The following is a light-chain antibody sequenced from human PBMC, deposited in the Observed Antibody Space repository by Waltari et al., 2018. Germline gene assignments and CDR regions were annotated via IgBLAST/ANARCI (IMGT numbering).Light chain of an antibody. CDR3: AAWDDSLNGPV. CDR1: NPNIATND. J-gene: IGLJ3*02. Sequence: QSVLPQPPSASGPPGQTVTISCSAPNPNIATNDVSWYQQVPGTPPHLLLYRNNQRPSGVPDRFSGSKSGTSASLAISGLRSEDEADYYCAAWDDSLNGPVFGGGTKLTVL. V-gene: IGLV1-47*01. CDR2: RNN.